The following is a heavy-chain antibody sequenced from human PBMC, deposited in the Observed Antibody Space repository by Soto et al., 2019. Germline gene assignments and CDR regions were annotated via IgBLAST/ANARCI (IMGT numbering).Heavy chain of an antibody. Sequence: GVSLRLSCAASGFTFSSYAMHWVRQAPGKGLEWVAVISYDGSNKNYADSVKGRFTISRDNSKNTLYLQMNSLRAEDTAVYYCAREGYSGYSHGASGAYYYYGMDVWGQGTTVTVPS. CDR1: GFTFSSYA. V-gene: IGHV3-30-3*01. D-gene: IGHD5-18*01. CDR2: ISYDGSNK. CDR3: AREGYSGYSHGASGAYYYYGMDV. J-gene: IGHJ6*02.